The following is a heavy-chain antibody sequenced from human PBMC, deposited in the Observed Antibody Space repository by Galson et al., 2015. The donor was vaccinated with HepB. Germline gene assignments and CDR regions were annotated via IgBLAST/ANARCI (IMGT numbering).Heavy chain of an antibody. CDR1: GFAFNTYT. CDR2: ISSAGTTQ. V-gene: IGHV3-30*14. D-gene: IGHD4-11*01. J-gene: IGHJ4*02. Sequence: LRLSCAASGFAFNTYTMQWVRQAPGKGLEWVATISSAGTTQYYADSVKGRFTSSRDNSKSTLTLQMSSMRTEDTAVYYCTSLWGHVNYHDYWGQGTLVAVSS. CDR3: TSLWGHVNYHDY.